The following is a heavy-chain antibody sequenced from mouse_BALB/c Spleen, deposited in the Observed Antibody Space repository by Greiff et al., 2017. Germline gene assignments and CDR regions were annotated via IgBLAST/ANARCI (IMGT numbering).Heavy chain of an antibody. V-gene: IGHV2-9*02. CDR2: IWAGGST. J-gene: IGHJ4*01. CDR1: GFSLTSYG. Sequence: VKLVESGPGLVAPSQSLSITCTVSGFSLTSYGVHWVRQPPGKGLEWLGVIWAGGSTNYNSALMSRLSISKDNSKSQVFLKMNSLQADDTAIYYCARNPTFSLYAMDYWGQGTSVTVSS. CDR3: ARNPTFSLYAMDY.